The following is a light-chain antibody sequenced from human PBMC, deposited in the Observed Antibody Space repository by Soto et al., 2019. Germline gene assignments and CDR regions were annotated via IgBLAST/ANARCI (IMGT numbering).Light chain of an antibody. V-gene: IGKV1-5*01. CDR2: DAS. CDR1: QSISSW. Sequence: DIQMTQSPSTLSSSVGDRVTITCRASQSISSWLAWYQQKPGKDPKLLIYDASSLETGVPSRFSGSGSWTEFTLTISSLQPDDFATYYCQQYNSYSPTFGQGTKLEIK. J-gene: IGKJ2*01. CDR3: QQYNSYSPT.